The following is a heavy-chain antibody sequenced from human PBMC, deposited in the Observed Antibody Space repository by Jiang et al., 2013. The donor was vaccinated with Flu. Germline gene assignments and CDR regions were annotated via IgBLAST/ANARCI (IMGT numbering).Heavy chain of an antibody. CDR3: ARVGPYCTGGVCHYYYYYMDV. CDR1: GFTFSDYY. V-gene: IGHV3-11*01. Sequence: GLVKPGGSLRLSCAASGFTFSDYYMSWIRQAPGKGLEWVSYISSSGSTIYYADSVKGRFTISRDNAKNSLYLQMNSLRAEDTAVYYCARVGPYCTGGVCHYYYYYMDVWGKGTTVTVSS. CDR2: ISSSGSTI. J-gene: IGHJ6*03. D-gene: IGHD2-8*02.